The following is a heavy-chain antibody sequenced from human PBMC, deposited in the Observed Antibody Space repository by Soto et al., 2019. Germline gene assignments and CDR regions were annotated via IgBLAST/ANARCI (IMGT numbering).Heavy chain of an antibody. V-gene: IGHV1-18*01. CDR3: ARRGLRYCDWLLYALDI. CDR2: ISAYNGNT. CDR1: GYTFTSYG. J-gene: IGHJ3*02. Sequence: ASVKVSCKASGYTFTSYGISWVRQAPGQGLEWMGWISAYNGNTNYAQKLQGGVTMTTDTSTSAAYMELRSLRSDDTAVYYCARRGLRYCDWLLYALDIWGQGTMVTVSS. D-gene: IGHD3-9*01.